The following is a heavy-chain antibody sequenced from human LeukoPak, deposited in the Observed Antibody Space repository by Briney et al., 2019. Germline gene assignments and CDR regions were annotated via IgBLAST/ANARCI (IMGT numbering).Heavy chain of an antibody. CDR3: ARGRYDSSGYYWKNNWFDP. V-gene: IGHV4-30-4*01. Sequence: SETLSLTCTVSGGSISSSSYYWSWIRQPPGKGLEWIGYIYYSGSTYYNPSLKSRVTISVDTSKNQFSLKLSSVTAADTAVYYCARGRYDSSGYYWKNNWFDPWGQGTLVTVSS. CDR2: IYYSGST. D-gene: IGHD3-22*01. CDR1: GGSISSSSYY. J-gene: IGHJ5*02.